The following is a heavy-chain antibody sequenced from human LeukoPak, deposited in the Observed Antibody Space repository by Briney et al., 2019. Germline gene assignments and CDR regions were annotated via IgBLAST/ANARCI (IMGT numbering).Heavy chain of an antibody. CDR2: IIPIFGTA. CDR1: GGTFSSYA. Sequence: ASVKVSCKASGGTFSSYAISWVRQAPGQGLEWMGGIIPIFGTANYAQKFQGRVTITTDESTSTAYMELSSLRSEDTAVYYCAREILWFGTYYFDYWGQGTLVTVSS. V-gene: IGHV1-69*05. J-gene: IGHJ4*02. CDR3: AREILWFGTYYFDY. D-gene: IGHD3-10*01.